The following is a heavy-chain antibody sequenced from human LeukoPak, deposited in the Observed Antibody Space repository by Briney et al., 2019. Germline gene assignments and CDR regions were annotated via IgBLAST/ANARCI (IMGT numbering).Heavy chain of an antibody. Sequence: GGSLRLSCAASGFIFHDSVMHWVRQAPGKGLEWVSGVSKKSDYMAYADSVKGRFTISRDNAKNSLYLQMNSLRAEDTALYYCAKERYDGSGAAYDNWGQGTLVTVSS. CDR3: AKERYDGSGAAYDN. CDR1: GFIFHDSV. J-gene: IGHJ4*02. D-gene: IGHD3-10*01. V-gene: IGHV3-9*01. CDR2: VSKKSDYM.